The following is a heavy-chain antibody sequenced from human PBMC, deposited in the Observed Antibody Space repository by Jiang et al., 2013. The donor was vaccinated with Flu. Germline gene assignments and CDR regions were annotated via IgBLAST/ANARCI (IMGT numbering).Heavy chain of an antibody. V-gene: IGHV4-39*07. D-gene: IGHD3-10*02. Sequence: VLLKPSETLSLTCTVSGGSISSSGYYWGWIRQPPGKGLEWIGSIYYSGSTYYNPSLKSRVTISVDTSKNQFSLKLSSVTAADTAVYYCARDYVYYGMDVWGQGTTVTVSS. CDR1: GGSISSSGYY. J-gene: IGHJ6*02. CDR3: ARDYVYYGMDV. CDR2: IYYSGST.